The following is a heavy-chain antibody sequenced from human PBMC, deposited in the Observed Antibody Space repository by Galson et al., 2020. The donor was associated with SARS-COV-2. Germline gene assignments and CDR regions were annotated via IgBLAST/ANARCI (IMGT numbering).Heavy chain of an antibody. CDR3: ARDHLVAVAVTAHYYDRMDV. D-gene: IGHD6-19*01. CDR1: GFTFSSYA. Sequence: GGSLRPSCAASGFTFSSYAMHWVRPAPGKGLEWVAVISYDGSNKYYADYVKGRFTISRDNSKNTMYLQMNSLRAEDTAVYYCARDHLVAVAVTAHYYDRMDVRGQGTTVTVSS. CDR2: ISYDGSNK. J-gene: IGHJ6*02. V-gene: IGHV3-30*04.